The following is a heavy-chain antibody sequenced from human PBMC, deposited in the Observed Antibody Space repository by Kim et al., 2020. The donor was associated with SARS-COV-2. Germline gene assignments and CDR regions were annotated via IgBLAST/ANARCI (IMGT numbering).Heavy chain of an antibody. D-gene: IGHD3-10*01. CDR2: ISGSGGST. V-gene: IGHV3-23*01. Sequence: GGSLRLSCAASGFTFGSYGMNWVRQAPGKGLEWVSTISGSGGSTYYADSVKGRFTISRDKSKDTLYLQMNSLRAEDTAVYYCARRYYYGSEAFDIWGQGTMVTVS. CDR1: GFTFGSYG. J-gene: IGHJ3*02. CDR3: ARRYYYGSEAFDI.